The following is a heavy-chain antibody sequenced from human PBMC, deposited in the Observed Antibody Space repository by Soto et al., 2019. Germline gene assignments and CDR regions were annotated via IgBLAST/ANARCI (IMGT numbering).Heavy chain of an antibody. CDR1: GGSISSYY. Sequence: ASETLSLTCTVSGGSISSYYWSWIRQPPGKGLEWIGYIYYSGSTNYNPSLKSRVTISVDTSKNQFSLKLSSVTAADTAVYYCARSEQLVFFDYWGQGTLVTVSS. CDR2: IYYSGST. J-gene: IGHJ4*02. D-gene: IGHD6-6*01. V-gene: IGHV4-59*01. CDR3: ARSEQLVFFDY.